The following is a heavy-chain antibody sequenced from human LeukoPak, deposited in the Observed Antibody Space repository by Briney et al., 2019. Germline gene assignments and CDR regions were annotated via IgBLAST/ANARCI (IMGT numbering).Heavy chain of an antibody. V-gene: IGHV3-21*01. Sequence: GGSLRLSCVASGFTFSNYSMNWVRQAPGKGLEWVSSISSSSSYIYYADSVKGRFTISRDNAKNSLYLQMNSLRAEDTAVYYCARSVFIKGFDYWGQGTLVTVSP. CDR1: GFTFSNYS. CDR3: ARSVFIKGFDY. D-gene: IGHD5/OR15-5a*01. J-gene: IGHJ4*02. CDR2: ISSSSSYI.